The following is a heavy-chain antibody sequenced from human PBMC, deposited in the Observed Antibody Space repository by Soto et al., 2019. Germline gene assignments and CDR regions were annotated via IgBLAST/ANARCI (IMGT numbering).Heavy chain of an antibody. CDR2: IIPIFGTA. CDR3: ARDLVPDGRCDACDS. CDR1: GGTFSSYA. J-gene: IGHJ3*02. D-gene: IGHD1-26*01. V-gene: IGHV1-69*12. Sequence: QVQLVQSGAEVKKPGSSVKVSCKASGGTFSSYAISWVRQAPGQGLECLGGIIPIFGTANYAQKFQGRVTITADESTSTGYRALSSLRSEDTAVYYCARDLVPDGRCDACDSWGQGTMVTASS.